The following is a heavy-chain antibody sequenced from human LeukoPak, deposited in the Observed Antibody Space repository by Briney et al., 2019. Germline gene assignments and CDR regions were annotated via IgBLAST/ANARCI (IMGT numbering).Heavy chain of an antibody. Sequence: SETLSLTCTVSGGSISSYYWSWIRQPPGKGLEWIGYIYYSGSTNYDPSLKSRVTISVDPSKNQFSLKLSSVTAADTDVYYCARHGGVRGGYCRDYWGQGTLVTVSS. CDR2: IYYSGST. CDR3: ARHGGVRGGYCRDY. J-gene: IGHJ4*02. D-gene: IGHD3-16*01. CDR1: GGSISSYY. V-gene: IGHV4-59*08.